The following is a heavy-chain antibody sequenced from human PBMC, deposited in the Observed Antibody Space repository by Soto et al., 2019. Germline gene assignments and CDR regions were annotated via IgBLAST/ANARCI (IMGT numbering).Heavy chain of an antibody. J-gene: IGHJ4*02. CDR2: ISARGNT. V-gene: IGHV4-4*07. D-gene: IGHD1-1*01. CDR1: GASFSNSY. CDR3: AKESGAPAGTAEY. Sequence: QVQLQESGPGLVKPSETLSLTRTVSGASFSNSYWSWIRRPARKGREWIGRISARGNTNYNPSLKSRVTMSIDTSKNQFSLKVTSVTAADTALYYCAKESGAPAGTAEYWGQGILVTVSS.